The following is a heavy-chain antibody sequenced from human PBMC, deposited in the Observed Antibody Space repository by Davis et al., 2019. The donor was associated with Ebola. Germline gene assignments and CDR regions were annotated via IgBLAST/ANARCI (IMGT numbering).Heavy chain of an antibody. CDR3: ARLAVAGLYGMDV. Sequence: SETLSLTCAVYGGSFSGYYWSWIRQPPGKGLEWIGEINHSGSTNYNPSLKSRVTISVDTSKNQFSLKLSSVTAADTAVYYCARLAVAGLYGMDVWGQGTTVTVSS. CDR1: GGSFSGYY. V-gene: IGHV4-34*01. J-gene: IGHJ6*02. D-gene: IGHD6-19*01. CDR2: INHSGST.